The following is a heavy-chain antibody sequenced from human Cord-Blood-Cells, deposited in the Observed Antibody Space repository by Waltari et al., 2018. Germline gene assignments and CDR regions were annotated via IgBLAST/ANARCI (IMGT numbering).Heavy chain of an antibody. D-gene: IGHD1-26*01. CDR1: GGSISSSSYY. V-gene: IGHV4-39*01. CDR3: ARYAGATSG. CDR2: IYYSGST. J-gene: IGHJ4*02. Sequence: QLQLQESGPGLVKPSETLSLTCTVSGGSISSSSYYWGWIRQPPGKGLVWIGSIYYSGSTYYNPSLKSRVTISVDTSKNQFSLKLSSVTAADTAVYYCARYAGATSGWGQGTLVTVSS.